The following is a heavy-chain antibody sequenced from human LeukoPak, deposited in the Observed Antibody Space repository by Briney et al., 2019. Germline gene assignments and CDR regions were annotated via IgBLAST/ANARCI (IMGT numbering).Heavy chain of an antibody. J-gene: IGHJ4*02. CDR1: GGSISSYF. CDR3: ARGSAAADYFEY. D-gene: IGHD6-13*01. Sequence: SETLSLTCTVSGGSISSYFWSWIRHPPGKGLEWIGYISYSVTTDYNPSLKSRVTISVDTSKNQFSLNLSSVTAADTAVYYCARGSAAADYFEYWGQGTPVTVSS. V-gene: IGHV4-59*01. CDR2: ISYSVTT.